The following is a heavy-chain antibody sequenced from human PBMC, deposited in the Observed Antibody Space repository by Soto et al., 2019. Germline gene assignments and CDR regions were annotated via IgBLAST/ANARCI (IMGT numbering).Heavy chain of an antibody. CDR2: ISRNSNYR. Sequence: GVLLRLSCAASGFNFGSYTMIWVRQATGKGLEWVSSISRNSNYRYYGDSMKGRFTISRDNAKNSLYLQMNSLRAEDTAVYYCARVLWFGEYLSDQFLAFWGQGTLVTVSS. J-gene: IGHJ4*02. V-gene: IGHV3-21*01. CDR3: ARVLWFGEYLSDQFLAF. CDR1: GFNFGSYT. D-gene: IGHD3-10*01.